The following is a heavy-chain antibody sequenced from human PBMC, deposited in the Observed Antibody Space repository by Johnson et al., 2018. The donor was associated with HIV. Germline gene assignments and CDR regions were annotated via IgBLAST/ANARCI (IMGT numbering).Heavy chain of an antibody. CDR3: AREGPSERAGFDI. Sequence: MQLVESGGGLVQPGGSLRLSCAVSGFTFNTYWMHWVRQAPGKGLVWVARINSDGGSTSYVDSVKGRFTISRDNAKNTLYLQMNSLRADDTAVYYCAREGPSERAGFDIWGQGTKVTVAS. V-gene: IGHV3-74*01. J-gene: IGHJ3*02. CDR1: GFTFNTYW. CDR2: INSDGGST.